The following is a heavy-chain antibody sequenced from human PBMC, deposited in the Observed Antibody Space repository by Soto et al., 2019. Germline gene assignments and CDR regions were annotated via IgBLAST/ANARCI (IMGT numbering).Heavy chain of an antibody. D-gene: IGHD2-8*01. J-gene: IGHJ3*01. CDR3: AQDRVRTPNGADSFDV. CDR2: INPHGGGA. CDR1: GYAFGAYY. V-gene: IGHV1-2*02. Sequence: GASVKVSCKASGYAFGAYYIYWVRQAPGQGLERMGYINPHGGGARYVQEFPDRLTITTDTPKDTAYMELRSLTSDDTAIYYCAQDRVRTPNGADSFDVWGPGSSVTVSS.